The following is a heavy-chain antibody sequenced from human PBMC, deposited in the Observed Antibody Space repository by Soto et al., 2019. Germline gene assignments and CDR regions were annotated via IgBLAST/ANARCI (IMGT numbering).Heavy chain of an antibody. J-gene: IGHJ5*02. CDR1: GESFIGYY. CDR2: INHRGST. CDR3: ARTDIVTTNWFDL. V-gene: IGHV4-34*02. Sequence: QVHLQQWGAGLLQPSETLSLTCAVYGESFIGYYWTWIRQPPGKGLEWIGEINHRGSTNYKPSLKSRVTISIDTSKKQFSLKLTSVTAADASVYYCARTDIVTTNWFDLWGQGTLVTVSS. D-gene: IGHD5-12*01.